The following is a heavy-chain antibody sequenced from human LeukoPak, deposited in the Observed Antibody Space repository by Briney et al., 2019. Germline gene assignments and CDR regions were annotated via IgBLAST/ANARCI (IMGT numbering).Heavy chain of an antibody. J-gene: IGHJ4*02. CDR1: GFTFSTYS. CDR3: ARVSSSVSKPLDY. Sequence: GGSLRLSCAASGFTFSTYSMNWVRQAPGQGLEWVSYISSSGSTIYYADSVKGRFTISRDNAKNSLYLQMNSLRAEDTAVYYCARVSSSVSKPLDYWGQGTLVTVSS. V-gene: IGHV3-48*04. CDR2: ISSSGSTI.